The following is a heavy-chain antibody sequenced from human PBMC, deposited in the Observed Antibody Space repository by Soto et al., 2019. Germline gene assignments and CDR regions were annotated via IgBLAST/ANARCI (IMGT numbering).Heavy chain of an antibody. CDR2: IIPIFGTA. CDR1: GGTFSSYA. J-gene: IGHJ5*02. V-gene: IGHV1-69*13. CDR3: ARAPDIVAIRGNWFDP. Sequence: EASVKFSCKASGGTFSSYAISWLRQAPGQGLEWMGGIIPIFGTANYAQKFQGRVTITADESTSTAYMELSSLRSEDTAVYYCARAPDIVAIRGNWFDPWGQGTLVTVSS. D-gene: IGHD5-12*01.